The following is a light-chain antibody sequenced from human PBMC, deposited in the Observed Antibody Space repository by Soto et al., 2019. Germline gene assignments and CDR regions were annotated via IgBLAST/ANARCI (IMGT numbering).Light chain of an antibody. J-gene: IGKJ5*01. Sequence: EIVLAQSPATLSLSPGERATLSCRASQSVSIYLAWYQQRPGQAPRLLIYAASNRATGVPARFSGSWSGTEFTLTISGLQSEDFAVYYCQQYNNWITFGQGTRLEIK. CDR1: QSVSIY. CDR3: QQYNNWIT. CDR2: AAS. V-gene: IGKV3-15*01.